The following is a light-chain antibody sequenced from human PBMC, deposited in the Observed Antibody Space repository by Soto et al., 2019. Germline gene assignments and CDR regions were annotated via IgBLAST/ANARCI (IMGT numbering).Light chain of an antibody. CDR3: QHLRTYPFS. CDR2: PAS. CDR1: QDISTS. J-gene: IGKJ2*03. Sequence: DIPLTQSPSFLSASVGDRVTVSCRASQDISTSLAWFQQKAGKVPQLLVYPASTLQDGVPSRFSGSGSGTYFTLTSNNLQAEDFATYYCQHLRTYPFSFGQGTKLDIK. V-gene: IGKV1-9*01.